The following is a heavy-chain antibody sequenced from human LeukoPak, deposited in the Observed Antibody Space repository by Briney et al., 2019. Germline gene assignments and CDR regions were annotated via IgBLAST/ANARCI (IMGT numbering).Heavy chain of an antibody. CDR2: IKQDGTEK. Sequence: GESLRLSCAVSGFTFTTYWLGWVRQPPGKGLEWVANIKQDGTEKYYVDSMKGRFTISRDNPKNSLYLQMNSLRAEDTGVYYCARKDHDYGYGYWGQGTLVTVSS. CDR3: ARKDHDYGYGY. V-gene: IGHV3-7*01. D-gene: IGHD4-17*01. J-gene: IGHJ4*02. CDR1: GFTFTTYW.